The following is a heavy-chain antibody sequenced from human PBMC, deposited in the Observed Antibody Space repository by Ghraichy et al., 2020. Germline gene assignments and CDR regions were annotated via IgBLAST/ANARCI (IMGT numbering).Heavy chain of an antibody. J-gene: IGHJ4*02. Sequence: SETLSLTCAVYGGSFSGYYWSWIRQPPGKGLECIGEINHSGSTNYNPSLKSRVTISVDTSKNQFSLKLSTVTAAETVVYYCARHAWGGYFFDYWGQGTLDTVSS. CDR3: ARHAWGGYFFDY. CDR2: INHSGST. V-gene: IGHV4-34*01. CDR1: GGSFSGYY. D-gene: IGHD5-12*01.